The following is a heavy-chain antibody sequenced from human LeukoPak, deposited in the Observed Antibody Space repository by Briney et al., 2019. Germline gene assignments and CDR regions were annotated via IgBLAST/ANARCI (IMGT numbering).Heavy chain of an antibody. CDR1: GYTFTGYY. CDR2: INPNGGGT. Sequence: ASVKVSCKASGYTFTGYYMHWVRQAPGQGLEWVGWINPNGGGTHYTQNFQGRVTMTRDTSISTAYMELSRLRSDDTAVYYCARGGGLTSTVANWFDPWGPGTLVTVSS. J-gene: IGHJ5*02. CDR3: ARGGGLTSTVANWFDP. D-gene: IGHD4-23*01. V-gene: IGHV1-2*02.